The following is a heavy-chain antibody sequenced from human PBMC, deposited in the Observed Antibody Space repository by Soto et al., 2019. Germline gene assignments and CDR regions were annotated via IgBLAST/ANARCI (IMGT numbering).Heavy chain of an antibody. V-gene: IGHV3-49*03. CDR2: IRSKAYGGTT. J-gene: IGHJ4*02. Sequence: PGGSPRLSCTASGFTFGDYAMSWFRQAPGKGLEWVGFIRSKAYGGTTEYAASVKGRFTISRDDSKSIAYLQMNSLKTEDTAVYYCTSDRDGCGLDYWGQGTLVTVSS. CDR1: GFTFGDYA. D-gene: IGHD6-19*01. CDR3: TSDRDGCGLDY.